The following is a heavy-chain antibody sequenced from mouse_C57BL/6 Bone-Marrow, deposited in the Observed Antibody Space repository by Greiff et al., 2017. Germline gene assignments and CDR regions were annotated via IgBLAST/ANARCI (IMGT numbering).Heavy chain of an antibody. CDR3: AGHRYAGDY. V-gene: IGHV5-4*03. CDR2: ISDGGSYT. D-gene: IGHD1-1*02. J-gene: IGHJ2*01. Sequence: EVKLMESGGGLVKPGGSLKLSCAASGFTFSSYAMSWVRQTPEKRLEWVATISDGGSYTYYPDNVKGRFTISRDNAKNNLYLQMSHLKSEDTAMYYCAGHRYAGDYWGQGTTLTVSS. CDR1: GFTFSSYA.